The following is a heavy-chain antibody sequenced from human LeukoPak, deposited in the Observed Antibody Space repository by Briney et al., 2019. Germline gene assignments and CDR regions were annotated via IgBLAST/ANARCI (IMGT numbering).Heavy chain of an antibody. D-gene: IGHD6-13*01. J-gene: IGHJ2*01. CDR1: GFTFVGYA. CDR3: AKDSEIAAAGSYWYFDL. Sequence: GGSLRLSCAASGFTFVGYAMSWVRQAPGKGLEWVSAISGSGGGTYYADSVKGRFTISRDNSKNTLYLQMNSLRGEDTAVYYCAKDSEIAAAGSYWYFDLWGRGTLVTVSS. V-gene: IGHV3-23*01. CDR2: ISGSGGGT.